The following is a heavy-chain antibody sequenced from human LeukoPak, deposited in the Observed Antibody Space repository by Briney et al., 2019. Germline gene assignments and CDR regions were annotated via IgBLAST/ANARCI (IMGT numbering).Heavy chain of an antibody. V-gene: IGHV3-30-3*01. J-gene: IGHJ4*02. CDR2: ISYDGSNK. CDR1: GFTFSSYA. D-gene: IGHD6-13*01. CDR3: ARRKSGIAAAGMRGYFDY. Sequence: QPGRSLRLSCAASGFTFSSYAMHWVRQAPGKGLEWVAVISYDGSNKYYADSVKGRFTISRDDSKNTLYLQMNSLRAEDTAVYYCARRKSGIAAAGMRGYFDYWGQGTLVTVSS.